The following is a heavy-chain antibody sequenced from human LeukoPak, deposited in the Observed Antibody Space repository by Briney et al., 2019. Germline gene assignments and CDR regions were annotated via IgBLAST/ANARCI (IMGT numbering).Heavy chain of an antibody. Sequence: ASVKVSCKTSGYTFTTYHINWVRQATGQGLEWLGWMNPYNGDRGYAQKLQGRLSITSDTSISTAYMELSSPKSDDTAVYFCARTTSLTASGYDCWGQGTLVTVSS. J-gene: IGHJ4*02. CDR2: MNPYNGDR. CDR1: GYTFTTYH. V-gene: IGHV1-8*03. CDR3: ARTTSLTASGYDC. D-gene: IGHD4-17*01.